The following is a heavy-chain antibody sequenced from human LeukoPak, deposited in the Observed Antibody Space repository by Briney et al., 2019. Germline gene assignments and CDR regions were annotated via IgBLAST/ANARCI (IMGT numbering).Heavy chain of an antibody. J-gene: IGHJ6*02. CDR3: ARSSPGTYYYYYYGMDV. Sequence: ASVKASCKASGYTFTSYGISWVRQAPGQGLEWMGWISAYNGNTNYAQKLQGRVTMTTDTSTSTAYMELRSLRSDDTAVYYCARSSPGTYYYYYYGMDVWGQGTTVTVSS. D-gene: IGHD3-10*01. V-gene: IGHV1-18*01. CDR2: ISAYNGNT. CDR1: GYTFTSYG.